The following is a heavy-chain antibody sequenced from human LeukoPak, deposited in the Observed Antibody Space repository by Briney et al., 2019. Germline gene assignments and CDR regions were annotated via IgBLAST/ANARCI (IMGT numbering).Heavy chain of an antibody. CDR1: GFTFTTYG. Sequence: ASVKVTCKASGFTFTTYGLSWVRQAPGQGHEWMGWISAYNGNTNYEQILHVRVTMTTDTSTSTAYMELRSLRSDDTAIYYCASAPPHDYGDYRTFDIWGQGTMVAVSS. D-gene: IGHD4-17*01. J-gene: IGHJ3*02. CDR2: ISAYNGNT. V-gene: IGHV1-18*01. CDR3: ASAPPHDYGDYRTFDI.